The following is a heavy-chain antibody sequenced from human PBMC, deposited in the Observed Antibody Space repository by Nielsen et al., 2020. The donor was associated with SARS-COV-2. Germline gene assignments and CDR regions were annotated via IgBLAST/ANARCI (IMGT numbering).Heavy chain of an antibody. Sequence: WVRQAPGQGLEWMGWISAYNGNTNYAQKLQGRVTMTTDTSTSTAYMELSSLRSEDTAVYYCARGDIVVVPAAPGWYYYYGMDVWGQGTTVTVSS. D-gene: IGHD2-2*01. V-gene: IGHV1-18*01. CDR3: ARGDIVVVPAAPGWYYYYGMDV. CDR2: ISAYNGNT. J-gene: IGHJ6*02.